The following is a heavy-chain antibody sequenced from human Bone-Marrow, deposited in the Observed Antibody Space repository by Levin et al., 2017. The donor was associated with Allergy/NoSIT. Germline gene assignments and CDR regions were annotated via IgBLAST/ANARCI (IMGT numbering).Heavy chain of an antibody. V-gene: IGHV5-51*01. CDR2: IYPGDSDS. Sequence: GESLKISCQVSGYYFPTYWIAWVRQKPGKGLEWMGAIYPGDSDSRYSPSFQGQVTMSVDKSISIAYLQWSSLKASDPAVFYFARGGRAPGLVGGLDDWGQGTQVTVSS. D-gene: IGHD1-26*01. CDR1: GYYFPTYW. CDR3: ARGGRAPGLVGGLDD. J-gene: IGHJ4*02.